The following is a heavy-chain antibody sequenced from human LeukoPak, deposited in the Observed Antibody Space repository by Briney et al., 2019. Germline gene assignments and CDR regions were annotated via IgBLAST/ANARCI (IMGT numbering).Heavy chain of an antibody. D-gene: IGHD1-26*01. Sequence: SVTLSLTCTVSGGSISSSSYYWGWIRQPPGKGLEWIGSIYYSGSTYCNPSLKSRVTISVDTSKNQFSLKLSSVTAADTAVYYCARLRGLYSDTNRYQTALDCWGQGTLVTVSS. CDR3: ARLRGLYSDTNRYQTALDC. CDR1: GGSISSSSYY. CDR2: IYYSGST. V-gene: IGHV4-39*01. J-gene: IGHJ4*02.